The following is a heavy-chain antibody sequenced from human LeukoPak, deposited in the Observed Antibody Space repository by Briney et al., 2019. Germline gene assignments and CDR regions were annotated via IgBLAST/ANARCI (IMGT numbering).Heavy chain of an antibody. CDR1: GGSISSYY. V-gene: IGHV4-39*01. Sequence: SETLSLTCTVSGGSISSYYWGWIRQPPGKGLEWTGGIYYSGSTYYNPSLKSRVTISIDTSKNQFSLKLTSVTAADTAVYYCASTGYSTGWDRFSFVYWGQGTLVTVPS. CDR3: ASTGYSTGWDRFSFVY. CDR2: IYYSGST. D-gene: IGHD6-19*01. J-gene: IGHJ4*02.